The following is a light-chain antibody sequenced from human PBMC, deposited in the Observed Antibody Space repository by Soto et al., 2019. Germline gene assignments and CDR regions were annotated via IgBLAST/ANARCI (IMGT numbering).Light chain of an antibody. Sequence: SYELTQPPSVSVSPGQTASITCSGDKLGDKYACWYQQKPGQSPVLVIYQDNKRPSGIPERFSGSNSGNTATLTISGTQAIDEADYYCQAFDSSTVVFGGGTKLTVL. CDR3: QAFDSSTVV. CDR2: QDN. J-gene: IGLJ3*02. CDR1: KLGDKY. V-gene: IGLV3-1*01.